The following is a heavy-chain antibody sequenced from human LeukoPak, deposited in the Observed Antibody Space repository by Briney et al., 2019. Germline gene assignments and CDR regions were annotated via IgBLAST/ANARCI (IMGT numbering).Heavy chain of an antibody. CDR3: ARYYYASAFDY. J-gene: IGHJ4*02. CDR1: GFTFSSYW. D-gene: IGHD3-10*01. Sequence: QPGGSLRLSCTASGFTFSSYWMTWVRQTPEKGLEWVANIRQDGGKKDYVASVKGRFTISRDNAKNSLYLQMNSLRAEDTDVYYCARYYYASAFDYWGQGTLVTVSS. CDR2: IRQDGGKK. V-gene: IGHV3-7*01.